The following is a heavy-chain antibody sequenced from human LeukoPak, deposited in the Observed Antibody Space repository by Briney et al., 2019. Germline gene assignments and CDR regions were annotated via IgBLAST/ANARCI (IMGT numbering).Heavy chain of an antibody. J-gene: IGHJ6*02. CDR1: GGSISSHY. CDR2: IYYSGST. Sequence: SETLSLTCTVSGGSISSHYWSWIRQPPGKGLEWIGYIYYSGSTNYNPSLKSRVTISVDTSKNQFSLKLSSVTAAGTAVYYCARHRPYYYDSSGYYSPYYYYGMDVWGQGTTVTVSS. D-gene: IGHD3-22*01. CDR3: ARHRPYYYDSSGYYSPYYYYGMDV. V-gene: IGHV4-59*08.